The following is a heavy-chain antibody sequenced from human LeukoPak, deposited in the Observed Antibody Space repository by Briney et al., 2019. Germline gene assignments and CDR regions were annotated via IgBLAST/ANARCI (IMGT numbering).Heavy chain of an antibody. J-gene: IGHJ4*02. CDR3: ARGAKKSYDSSGYFFDY. CDR2: IYHSGST. D-gene: IGHD3-22*01. CDR1: GYSISSGYY. V-gene: IGHV4-38-2*01. Sequence: PSETLSLTCAVSGYSISSGYYWGWIRQPPGKGLEWIGSIYHSGSTYCNPSLKSRVTISVDTSKNQFSLKLSSVTAADTAVYYCARGAKKSYDSSGYFFDYWGQGTLVTVSS.